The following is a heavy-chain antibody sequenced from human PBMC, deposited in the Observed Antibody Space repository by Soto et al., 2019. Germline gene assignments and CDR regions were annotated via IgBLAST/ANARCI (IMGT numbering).Heavy chain of an antibody. CDR2: ISAYNGNT. CDR3: ARDIRPIVVVFQNPHEAFDI. Sequence: ASVKVSCKASGYTFTSYGISWVRQAPGQGLEWMGWISAYNGNTNYAQKLQGRVTMTTDTSTSTAYMELRSLRSDDTAVYYCARDIRPIVVVFQNPHEAFDIWGQGTMVTVSS. J-gene: IGHJ3*02. V-gene: IGHV1-18*01. D-gene: IGHD3-22*01. CDR1: GYTFTSYG.